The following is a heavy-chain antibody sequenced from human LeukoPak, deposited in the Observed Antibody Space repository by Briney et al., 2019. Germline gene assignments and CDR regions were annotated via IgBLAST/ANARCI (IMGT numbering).Heavy chain of an antibody. J-gene: IGHJ6*02. CDR2: IIALFGTA. D-gene: IGHD5-24*01. V-gene: IGHV1-69*13. Sequence: SVKVSCKASGGTFSSYVISWVRQAPGQGLEWMGGIIALFGTANYAQKFQGRLTITADESTSTAYMELSSLRSEDTAVYYCARIRDGYNSYFFYGMDVWGQGTTVTVSS. CDR3: ARIRDGYNSYFFYGMDV. CDR1: GGTFSSYV.